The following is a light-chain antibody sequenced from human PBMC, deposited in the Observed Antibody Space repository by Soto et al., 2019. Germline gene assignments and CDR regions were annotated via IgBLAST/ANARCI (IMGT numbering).Light chain of an antibody. CDR1: SSDIGAYNY. CDR3: SSFTTSSTVV. CDR2: GVS. V-gene: IGLV2-14*01. J-gene: IGLJ2*01. Sequence: QSALTQPASVSGSLGQSITLSCTGTSSDIGAYNYVSWYQQLPGKAPKLMIYGVSHRPSGVSNRFSGSKSGNTASLTISGLQAEDEADYYCSSFTTSSTVVFGGGTKLTVL.